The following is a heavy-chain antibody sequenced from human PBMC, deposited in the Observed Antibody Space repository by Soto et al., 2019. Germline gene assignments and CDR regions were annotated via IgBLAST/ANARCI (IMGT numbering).Heavy chain of an antibody. Sequence: SETLSLTCAVYGGSFSGYYWSWIRQPPGKGLEWIGEINHSGSTNYNPSLKSRVTISVDTSKNQFSLKLSSVTAADTAVYYCARSCFAFCLASRYAYYYMDVWGKGTTVTVSS. CDR3: ARSCFAFCLASRYAYYYMDV. J-gene: IGHJ6*03. CDR1: GGSFSGYY. D-gene: IGHD3-16*01. V-gene: IGHV4-34*01. CDR2: INHSGST.